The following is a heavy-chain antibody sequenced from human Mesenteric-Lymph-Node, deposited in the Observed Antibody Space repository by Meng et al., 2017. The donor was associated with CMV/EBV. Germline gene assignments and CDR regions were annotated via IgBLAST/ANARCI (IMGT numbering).Heavy chain of an antibody. D-gene: IGHD1-26*01. V-gene: IGHV7-4-1*02. CDR2: INTNTGNP. J-gene: IGHJ5*02. CDR1: GYTVSSFA. CDR3: ARGDWGAYGWFDP. Sequence: KASGYTVSSFAMHWVRQAPGQGLEWMGWINTNTGNPTYAQDFTGRFVFSLDISVSATYLQISSLRAEDTAIYYCARGDWGAYGWFDPWGQGTLVTVSS.